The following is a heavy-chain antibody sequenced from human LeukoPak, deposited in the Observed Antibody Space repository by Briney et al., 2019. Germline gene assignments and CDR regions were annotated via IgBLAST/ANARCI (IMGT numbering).Heavy chain of an antibody. CDR1: GYSFTSYS. Sequence: GASVKVSCKSSGYSFTSYSITWVRQAPGQGLEWVGWINANTGSPTYAQGFTGRFVFSFDTSVSTAYLQISSLNAEDTAVDYFAREVLRFDYWRQGTVVTV. V-gene: IGHV7-4-1*02. J-gene: IGHJ4*02. CDR2: INANTGSP. CDR3: AREVLRFDY.